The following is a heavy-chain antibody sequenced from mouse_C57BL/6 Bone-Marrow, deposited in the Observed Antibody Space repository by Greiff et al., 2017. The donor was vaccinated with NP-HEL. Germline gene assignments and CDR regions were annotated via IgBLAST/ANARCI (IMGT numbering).Heavy chain of an antibody. D-gene: IGHD1-1*01. Sequence: EVKLVESGGGLVKPGGSLKLSCAASGFTFSSYTMSWVRQTPEKRLEWVATISGGGGNTYYPDSVKGRFTISRDNAKNTLYLQMSSLRSEDTALYYYARKYYGSSCGAMDYWGQGTSVTVSS. CDR1: GFTFSSYT. V-gene: IGHV5-9*01. CDR3: ARKYYGSSCGAMDY. J-gene: IGHJ4*01. CDR2: ISGGGGNT.